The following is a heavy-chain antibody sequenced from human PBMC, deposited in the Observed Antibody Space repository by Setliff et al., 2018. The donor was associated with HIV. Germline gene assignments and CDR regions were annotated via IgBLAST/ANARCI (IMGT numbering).Heavy chain of an antibody. D-gene: IGHD2-21*01. CDR3: ARVPVAGANWFDP. CDR2: IYTSGST. J-gene: IGHJ5*02. CDR1: GDSITSRPY. V-gene: IGHV4-4*07. Sequence: ETLSLTCTVSGDSITSRPYWTWVRQPAGKGLEWIGRIYTSGSTNYNPSLKSRVTMSVDTSKNQFSLKLSSVTAADQGVYYCARVPVAGANWFDPWGLGTLVTVSS.